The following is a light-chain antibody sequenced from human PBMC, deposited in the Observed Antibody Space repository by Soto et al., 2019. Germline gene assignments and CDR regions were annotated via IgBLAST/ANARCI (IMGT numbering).Light chain of an antibody. CDR1: SSNIGANYD. J-gene: IGLJ1*01. Sequence: QAVLTQPPSVSGAPGQGVTISCTGGSSNIGANYDVHWYQQLPGTAPKVLIYGNSNRPSGVSNRFSGSKSGNTASLTISGLQTEDEADYYCSSYTSSSTLYVFGTGTKLTVL. CDR3: SSYTSSSTLYV. CDR2: GNS. V-gene: IGLV1-40*01.